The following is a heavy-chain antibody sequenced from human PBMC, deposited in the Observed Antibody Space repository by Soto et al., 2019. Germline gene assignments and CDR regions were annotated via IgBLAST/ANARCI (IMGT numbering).Heavy chain of an antibody. D-gene: IGHD4-17*01. CDR3: ARNKYGDYYFDY. J-gene: IGHJ4*02. CDR1: GFIFGNNG. CDR2: ISYDGRNK. Sequence: GGSLRLSCAASGFIFGNNGMNWVRQAPGKGLEWVAGISYDGRNKYYADSVKGRFTISRDNSKTTLYLQMNSLRAEDTAVYSCARNKYGDYYFDYWGQGTLVTVSS. V-gene: IGHV3-30-3*01.